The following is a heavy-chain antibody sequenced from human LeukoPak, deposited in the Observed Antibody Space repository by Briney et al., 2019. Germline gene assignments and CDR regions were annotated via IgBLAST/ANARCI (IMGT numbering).Heavy chain of an antibody. CDR2: ISGDGSST. J-gene: IGHJ4*02. CDR3: SKDQDF. D-gene: IGHD3-3*01. CDR1: GFTFSSYW. Sequence: LSGGSLRLSCAASGFTFSSYWMHWVRQAPGEGLIWVSRISGDGSSTNYADSAKGRFTISRDNAKNTVYLQMNSLRAEDSAVYYCSKDQDFRGQGTLVTVSS. V-gene: IGHV3-74*01.